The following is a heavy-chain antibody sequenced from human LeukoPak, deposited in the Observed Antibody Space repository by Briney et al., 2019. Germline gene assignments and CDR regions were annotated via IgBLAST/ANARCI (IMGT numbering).Heavy chain of an antibody. CDR1: GGSISSSSYY. Sequence: SETLSLTCTVSGGSISSSSYYWGWIRQPPGKGLEWIGSIYYSGSTYYNPSLKSRVTISVDTSKNQFSLKLSSVTAADTAVYYCARENEATAGPNSGGYCYYMDVWGKGTTVTVSS. J-gene: IGHJ6*03. D-gene: IGHD3-10*01. V-gene: IGHV4-39*07. CDR3: ARENEATAGPNSGGYCYYMDV. CDR2: IYYSGST.